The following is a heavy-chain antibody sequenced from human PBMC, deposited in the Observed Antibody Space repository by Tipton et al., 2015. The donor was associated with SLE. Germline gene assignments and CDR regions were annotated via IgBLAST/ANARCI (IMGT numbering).Heavy chain of an antibody. Sequence: TLSLTCTVSGYSISSGYYWGWIRQPPGKGLEWIGYIYTSGSTYYNPSLKSRVTISVDTSKNQFSLKLSSVTAADTAVYYCARTYSSSWGYFDYWGQGTLVTVSS. CDR3: ARTYSSSWGYFDY. CDR1: GYSISSGYY. V-gene: IGHV4-38-2*02. D-gene: IGHD6-6*01. CDR2: IYTSGST. J-gene: IGHJ4*02.